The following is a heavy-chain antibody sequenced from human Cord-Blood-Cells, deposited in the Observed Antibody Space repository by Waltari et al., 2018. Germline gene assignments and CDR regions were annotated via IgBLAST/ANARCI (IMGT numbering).Heavy chain of an antibody. V-gene: IGHV1-2*04. CDR1: GYTFTGYY. J-gene: IGHJ4*02. D-gene: IGHD3-10*01. Sequence: QVQLVQSGAEVKKPGASVKVSCKASGYTFTGYYMHWVRQPPGQGLEWMGWINPNSGGTNYAQKFQGWVTMTRDTSISTAYMELSRLRSDDTAVYYCARQNYYGSGSYDYWGQGTLVTVSS. CDR2: INPNSGGT. CDR3: ARQNYYGSGSYDY.